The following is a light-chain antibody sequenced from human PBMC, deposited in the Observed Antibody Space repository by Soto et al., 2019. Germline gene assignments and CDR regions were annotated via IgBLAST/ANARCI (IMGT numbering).Light chain of an antibody. V-gene: IGLV2-14*01. J-gene: IGLJ1*01. CDR1: GSDVGGYNY. Sequence: QSVLTQPASVSGSPGQSITISCTGTGSDVGGYNYVSWYQLHPGKAPKLILYEVTNRPSGVSDRFSGSKSGNTASLTISGLQAEDEADYYCSSYTSSTAYVFGTGTKAPS. CDR3: SSYTSSTAYV. CDR2: EVT.